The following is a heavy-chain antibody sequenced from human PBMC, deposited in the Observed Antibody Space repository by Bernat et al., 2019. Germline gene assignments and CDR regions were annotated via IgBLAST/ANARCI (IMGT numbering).Heavy chain of an antibody. J-gene: IGHJ4*02. D-gene: IGHD5-24*01. CDR2: IYYSGST. Sequence: QVQLQESGPGLVKPSQTLSLTCTVSGGSISSGGYYWSWIRQHPGKGLEWIGYIYYSGSTNYNPSLKSRVTISVDTSKNQFSLKLSSVTAADTAVYYCARGGRWLQSNTFDYWGPGTLVTVSS. V-gene: IGHV4-31*03. CDR1: GGSISSGGYY. CDR3: ARGGRWLQSNTFDY.